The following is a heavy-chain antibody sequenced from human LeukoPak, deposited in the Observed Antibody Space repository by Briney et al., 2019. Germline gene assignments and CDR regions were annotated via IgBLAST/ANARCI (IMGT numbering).Heavy chain of an antibody. D-gene: IGHD6-6*01. CDR2: ISPSGNT. J-gene: IGHJ2*01. V-gene: IGHV4-4*07. CDR1: SDSISSHS. Sequence: PSETLSLTCSVSSDSISSHSWSWIRQPAGKRLEWIGHISPSGNTNYNPSLKSRVTMSVDTSKNHFSLKLSSVTAADTAVYYCARRPYWYFDLWGRDTLVTVSS. CDR3: ARRPYWYFDL.